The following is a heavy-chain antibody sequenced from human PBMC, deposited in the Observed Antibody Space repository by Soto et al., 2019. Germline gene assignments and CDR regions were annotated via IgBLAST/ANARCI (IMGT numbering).Heavy chain of an antibody. CDR3: ARDGGSYPTEWFDP. CDR2: IYTSGST. CDR1: GGSVSSNY. V-gene: IGHV4-4*07. J-gene: IGHJ5*02. D-gene: IGHD1-26*01. Sequence: QVQLQESGPGLVKPSETLSLTCTVSGGSVSSNYWSWIRQPAGKGLEWIGRIYTSGSTNYNPSLKSRVTMSVDTSKNQVSLKLSSVTAADTGVYYCARDGGSYPTEWFDPWGQGTLVTVSS.